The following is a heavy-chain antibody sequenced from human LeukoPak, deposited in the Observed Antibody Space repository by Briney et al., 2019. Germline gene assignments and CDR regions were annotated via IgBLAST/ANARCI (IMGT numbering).Heavy chain of an antibody. CDR3: ARGHRITMIVVVITPYDY. Sequence: ASVKVSCKASGYTFTSYSISWVRQAPGQGLEWMGWISAYNGNTNYAQKLQGRVTMTTDTSTSTAYMELRSLRSDDTAVYYCARGHRITMIVVVITPYDYWGQGTLVTVSS. V-gene: IGHV1-18*01. CDR1: GYTFTSYS. J-gene: IGHJ4*02. CDR2: ISAYNGNT. D-gene: IGHD3-22*01.